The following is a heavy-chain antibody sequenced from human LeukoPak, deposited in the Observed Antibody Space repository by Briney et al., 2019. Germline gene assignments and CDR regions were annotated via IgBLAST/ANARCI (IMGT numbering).Heavy chain of an antibody. CDR2: ISSSSSYI. D-gene: IGHD3-22*01. V-gene: IGHV3-21*01. J-gene: IGHJ4*02. Sequence: PGGSLRLSCAASGFTFSSYSMNWVRQAPGKGLEWVSSISSSSSYIYYADSVKGRFTISRDNARNSPYLQMNSLRAEDTAVYYCARGALMIVVVTAIDYWGQGTLVTVSS. CDR1: GFTFSSYS. CDR3: ARGALMIVVVTAIDY.